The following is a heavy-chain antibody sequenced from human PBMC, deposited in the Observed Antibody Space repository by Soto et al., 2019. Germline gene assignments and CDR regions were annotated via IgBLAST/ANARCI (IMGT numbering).Heavy chain of an antibody. Sequence: ASVKVSCKASGYTFTSYAMHWVRQAPGQRLEWMGWINAGNGNTKYSQKFQGRVTITRDTSASTAYMELSSLRSEDTAVYYCARDRAIAVAGNHYYYGMDVWGQGTTVTVSS. J-gene: IGHJ6*02. CDR3: ARDRAIAVAGNHYYYGMDV. CDR1: GYTFTSYA. D-gene: IGHD6-19*01. CDR2: INAGNGNT. V-gene: IGHV1-3*01.